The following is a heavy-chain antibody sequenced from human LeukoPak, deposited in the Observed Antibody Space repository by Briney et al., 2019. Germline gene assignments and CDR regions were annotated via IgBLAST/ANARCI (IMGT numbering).Heavy chain of an antibody. CDR2: ISGSGDST. J-gene: IGHJ4*02. CDR3: APRGRSLLVG. D-gene: IGHD3-16*01. CDR1: GFTFSSYA. Sequence: LSGGSLRLSCAASGFTFSSYAMSWVRQAPGKGLEWVSAISGSGDSTYYADSVKGRFTISRDNSKNTLYLQMNSLRAEDTAVYYCAPRGRSLLVGWGQGTLVTVSS. V-gene: IGHV3-23*01.